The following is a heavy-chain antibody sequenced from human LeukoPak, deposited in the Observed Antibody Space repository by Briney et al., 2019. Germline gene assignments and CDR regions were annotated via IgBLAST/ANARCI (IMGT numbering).Heavy chain of an antibody. CDR3: TTGQNWNYVFRFDY. V-gene: IGHV3-15*01. J-gene: IGHJ4*02. Sequence: AGSLTLSCAASGFTFSNAWMGWVRQAPGNGREWVGRIISKTDGGTTDYAAPVKGRFTISRDDSKSTLYLQMNSLKTEDTAVYYCTTGQNWNYVFRFDYWGQGTLVTVSS. D-gene: IGHD1-7*01. CDR1: GFTFSNAW. CDR2: IISKTDGGTT.